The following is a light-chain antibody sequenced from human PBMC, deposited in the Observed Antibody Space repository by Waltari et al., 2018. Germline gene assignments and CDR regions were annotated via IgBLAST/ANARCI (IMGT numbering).Light chain of an antibody. Sequence: SYVLTQPHSVSVAPGQTARITCGGDNIAAKSVHWYQQKPGPAPVVVVFDYSDRPSGVPERFSGANAGNTATLTVSRVEGGDEADYFCQVWDSSGDLLVIFGGGTKLTVL. CDR2: DYS. V-gene: IGLV3-21*02. CDR3: QVWDSSGDLLVI. CDR1: NIAAKS. J-gene: IGLJ2*01.